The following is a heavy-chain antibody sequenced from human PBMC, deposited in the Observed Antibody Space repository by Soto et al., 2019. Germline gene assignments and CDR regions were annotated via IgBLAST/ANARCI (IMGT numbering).Heavy chain of an antibody. D-gene: IGHD3-10*01. CDR1: GGSISSSSYY. Sequence: QLQLQESGPGLVKPSETLSLTCTVSGGSISSSSYYWGWIRQPPGKGLEWIGSIYYSGSTYYNPSLKSRVTISVDTSKNQFSLKLSSVTAADTAVYYCARRCGEYAFDIWGQGTMVTVSS. J-gene: IGHJ3*02. CDR3: ARRCGEYAFDI. V-gene: IGHV4-39*01. CDR2: IYYSGST.